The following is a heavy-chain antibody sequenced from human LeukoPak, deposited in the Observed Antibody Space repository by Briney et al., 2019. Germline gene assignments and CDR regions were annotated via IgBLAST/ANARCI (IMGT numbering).Heavy chain of an antibody. CDR1: GFTFSSYR. D-gene: IGHD3-22*01. J-gene: IGHJ5*02. CDR2: MRYDGSNE. CDR3: AKDLVDGSVVIEHA. V-gene: IGHV3-30*02. Sequence: HPGGSLRLSCAASGFTFSSYRMNWVRQAPGKGLEWVAFMRYDGSNENYADSVKGRFTISRDNSKNTLYLQMNSLRAEDTAVYYCAKDLVDGSVVIEHAWGQGTLVTVSS.